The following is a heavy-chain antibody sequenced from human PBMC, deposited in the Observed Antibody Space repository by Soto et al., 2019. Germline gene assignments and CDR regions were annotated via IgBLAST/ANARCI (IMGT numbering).Heavy chain of an antibody. V-gene: IGHV3-23*01. CDR1: DXTFNNAA. Sequence: GSRILLCAASDXTFNNAAITWVRQAPGKGLEVVSTITDSGGRTDYADSVKCRFTISIYNSNSTLYLQMHNIRADDKAVYYCAKLYWNPRYFDYWGQGVRVTVSS. J-gene: IGHJ4*02. D-gene: IGHD1-1*01. CDR2: ITDSGGRT. CDR3: AKLYWNPRYFDY.